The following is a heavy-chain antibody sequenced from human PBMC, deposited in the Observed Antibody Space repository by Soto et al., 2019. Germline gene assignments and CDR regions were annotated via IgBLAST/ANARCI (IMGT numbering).Heavy chain of an antibody. Sequence: GGSLRLSCAASGFTFSSYSMNWVRQAPGKGLEWVSSISSSSSYIYYADSVKGRFTISRDNAKNSLYLQMNSLRAEDTAVYYCERVFPSPGTVNAFDIWGQGTMVTVSS. CDR2: ISSSSSYI. CDR1: GFTFSSYS. V-gene: IGHV3-21*01. CDR3: ERVFPSPGTVNAFDI. J-gene: IGHJ3*02. D-gene: IGHD1-7*01.